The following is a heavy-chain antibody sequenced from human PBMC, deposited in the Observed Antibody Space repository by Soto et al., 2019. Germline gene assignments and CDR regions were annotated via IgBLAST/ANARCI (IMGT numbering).Heavy chain of an antibody. V-gene: IGHV2-5*02. D-gene: IGHD3-10*01. J-gene: IGHJ4*02. Sequence: QITLKESGPTLVKPTQTLTRTCTFSGFSLSTSGVGVGWIRQPPGRALEWLALIYWDDAKRYSPSLKSRLTITKDTSKNQVVLTMTNMDPVDTATYYCAHRMVRGVMRYYFDSWGQGTLVTVSS. CDR1: GFSLSTSGVG. CDR2: IYWDDAK. CDR3: AHRMVRGVMRYYFDS.